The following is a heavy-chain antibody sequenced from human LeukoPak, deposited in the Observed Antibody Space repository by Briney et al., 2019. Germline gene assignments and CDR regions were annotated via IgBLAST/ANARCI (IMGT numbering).Heavy chain of an antibody. CDR2: ISYDGSNK. Sequence: GGSLRLSCAASGFTFSSYAMHWVRQAPGKGLEWVAVISYDGSNKYYADSVKGRFTISRDNAKNSLYLQMNSLRAEDTAVYYCAREAREWELQYYYYMDVWGKGTTVTVSS. CDR3: AREAREWELQYYYYMDV. V-gene: IGHV3-30*04. CDR1: GFTFSSYA. D-gene: IGHD1-26*01. J-gene: IGHJ6*03.